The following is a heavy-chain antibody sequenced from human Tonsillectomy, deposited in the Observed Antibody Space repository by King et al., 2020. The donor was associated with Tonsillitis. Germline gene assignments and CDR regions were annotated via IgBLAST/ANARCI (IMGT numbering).Heavy chain of an antibody. V-gene: IGHV1-18*01. CDR3: ARHWGHQLVRGYYYYMDV. J-gene: IGHJ6*03. D-gene: IGHD6-13*01. Sequence: QLVQSGAEVKKPGASVKVSCKASGYTFSNYGINWVRQAPGQGPEWMGWITAYNGNTNYAQKFQDRLTISVDTSTNQFSLKLSPVTAADTAVYYCARHWGHQLVRGYYYYMDVWGKGTTVTVSS. CDR1: GYTFSNYG. CDR2: ITAYNGNT.